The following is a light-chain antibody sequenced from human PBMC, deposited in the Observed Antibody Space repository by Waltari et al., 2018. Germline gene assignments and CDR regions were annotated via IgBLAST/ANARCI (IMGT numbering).Light chain of an antibody. CDR1: SSDVGGYKY. Sequence: QSALTQPASVSGSPGQSITISCTGTSSDVGGYKYVSWYQQHPGKAPKLMIYNVSKRPSGVSNRFSGSKSGNTASLKISGLQAEDEADYYCCSYAGSTTSVVFGGGTKVTVL. V-gene: IGLV2-23*02. CDR3: CSYAGSTTSVV. J-gene: IGLJ3*02. CDR2: NVS.